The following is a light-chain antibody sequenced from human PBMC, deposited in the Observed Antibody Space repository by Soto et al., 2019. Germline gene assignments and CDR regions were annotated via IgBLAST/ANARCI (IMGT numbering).Light chain of an antibody. J-gene: IGLJ1*01. CDR3: SSYAGSNNFV. CDR1: SSDVGGYDY. CDR2: EVS. V-gene: IGLV2-8*01. Sequence: QSALTQPASVSGSLGQSITISCTGTSSDVGGYDYVSWYQQHPGKAPKLMISEVSRRPSGVPERFSGSKSGNTASLTVSGLQADDEAHYYCSSYAGSNNFVFGTGTKLTVL.